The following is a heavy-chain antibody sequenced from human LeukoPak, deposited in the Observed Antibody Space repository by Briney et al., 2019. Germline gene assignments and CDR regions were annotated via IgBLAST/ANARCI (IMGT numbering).Heavy chain of an antibody. V-gene: IGHV4-39*01. CDR2: IYYSGST. CDR1: GDSISSGSYF. J-gene: IGHJ4*02. CDR3: ASGPRPFDY. Sequence: SETLSLTCTVSGDSISSGSYFWGWIRQPPGKGLEWIGSIYYSGSTYYNPSLKSRVTISVDTSKNQFSLKLSSVTAADTAVYYCASGPRPFDYWGQGTLVTVSS.